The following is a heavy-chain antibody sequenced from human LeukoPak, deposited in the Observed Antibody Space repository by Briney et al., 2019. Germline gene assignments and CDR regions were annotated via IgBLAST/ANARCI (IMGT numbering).Heavy chain of an antibody. J-gene: IGHJ4*02. CDR2: VTPSGGRT. D-gene: IGHD3-22*01. CDR3: ARPNFYDTSGYSYLYYFDY. V-gene: IGHV1-46*01. Sequence: ASVKVSRKASAYTFTDYYLHWVRQAPGQGLEWMGIVTPSGGRTTYAQKFQGRVTMTSDTSTSTVYMELSGLRSDDTAVYYCARPNFYDTSGYSYLYYFDYWGQGTLVTVSS. CDR1: AYTFTDYY.